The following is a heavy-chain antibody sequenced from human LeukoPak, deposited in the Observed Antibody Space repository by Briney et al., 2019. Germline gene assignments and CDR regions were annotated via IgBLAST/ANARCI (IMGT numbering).Heavy chain of an antibody. V-gene: IGHV4-34*01. CDR2: VKHSGYT. CDR1: GTSFSSYY. D-gene: IGHD5-12*01. CDR3: ARMATGHDF. J-gene: IGHJ4*02. Sequence: SETLSLTCAVSGTSFSSYYWSWMRQPPGKGLEWIGEVKHSGYTNDNPPLKSRVTISVDTSKNQFSLRLRSVTAADTAVYFCARMATGHDFWGQGTLVSVSS.